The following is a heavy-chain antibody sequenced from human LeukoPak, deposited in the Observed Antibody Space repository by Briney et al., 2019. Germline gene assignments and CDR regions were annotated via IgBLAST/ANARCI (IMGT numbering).Heavy chain of an antibody. CDR3: AKGREMSRITMVRGVPDAFDI. Sequence: GGSLRLSCAASGFTFSSYGMSWVRQAPGKGLEWVSAISGSGGSTYYADSVKGRFTISRDNSKNTLYLQMNSLRAEDTAVYYCAKGREMSRITMVRGVPDAFDIWGQGTMATVSS. CDR1: GFTFSSYG. D-gene: IGHD3-10*01. V-gene: IGHV3-23*01. J-gene: IGHJ3*02. CDR2: ISGSGGST.